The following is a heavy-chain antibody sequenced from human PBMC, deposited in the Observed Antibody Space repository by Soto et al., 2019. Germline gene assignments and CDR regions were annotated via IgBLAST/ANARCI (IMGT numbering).Heavy chain of an antibody. CDR1: GFTFSSYG. CDR3: ARQAARNYIDS. Sequence: GGSLRLSCAASGFTFSSYGMHWVRQAPGKGLEWVAVISYDGSNKYYADSVKGRFTISRDNSKNTLYLQMNSLRAEDTAVYYCARQAARNYIDSWGQGDVVTGSS. D-gene: IGHD6-6*01. V-gene: IGHV3-30*03. J-gene: IGHJ4*02. CDR2: ISYDGSNK.